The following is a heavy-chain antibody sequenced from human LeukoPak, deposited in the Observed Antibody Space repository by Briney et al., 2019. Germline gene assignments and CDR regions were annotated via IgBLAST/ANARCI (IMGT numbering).Heavy chain of an antibody. D-gene: IGHD1-26*01. CDR2: IHSSGYT. J-gene: IGHJ5*02. CDR3: AKRQGPQSGSYDYFDP. CDR1: GGSISSYY. Sequence: PSETLSLTCTVSGGSISSYYRSWIRQPPGQGLEWIAYIHSSGYTNYNPSLKSRVTISVDTSKNQFSLKVTSVTAADTPVYYCAKRQGPQSGSYDYFDPWGQGTLVT. V-gene: IGHV4-4*09.